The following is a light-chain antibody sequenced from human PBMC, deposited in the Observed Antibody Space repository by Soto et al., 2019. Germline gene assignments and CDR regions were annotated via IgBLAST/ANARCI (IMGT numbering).Light chain of an antibody. CDR1: QGINNM. V-gene: IGKV1-12*01. Sequence: DLQMTQSPSSVSASVGDRVTITCRASQGINNMLGWYQQRPGKAPTLLIYSVSTLFSGVPSRFSGSGSGTDFTLTISSLQPEDFATYYCQQANSFPRTFGQGTKVEIK. CDR2: SVS. J-gene: IGKJ1*01. CDR3: QQANSFPRT.